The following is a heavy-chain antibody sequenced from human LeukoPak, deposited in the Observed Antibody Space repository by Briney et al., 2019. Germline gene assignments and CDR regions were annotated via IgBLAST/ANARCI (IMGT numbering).Heavy chain of an antibody. CDR3: ANSVVG. V-gene: IGHV3-23*01. CDR2: IGATTGNT. J-gene: IGHJ4*02. Sequence: GGSLRLSCAASGFTIRSYGTSWVRQAPGKGLEWVSGIGATTGNTYYAASVKGRVTISRDTSKNTLYLQMNSLRAEDTAIYYCANSVVGWGQGTLVTVSS. CDR1: GFTIRSYG. D-gene: IGHD2-15*01.